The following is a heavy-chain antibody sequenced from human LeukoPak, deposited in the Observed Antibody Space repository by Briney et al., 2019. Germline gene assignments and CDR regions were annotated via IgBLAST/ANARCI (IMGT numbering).Heavy chain of an antibody. CDR3: AYSSDFQQL. CDR1: GGSLSDYY. V-gene: IGHV4-34*01. J-gene: IGHJ1*01. D-gene: IGHD3-22*01. Sequence: PSETLSLTCAVYGGSLSDYYWSSFRQPPGKGLEWIGEINHGGSTNYNPSLKSRVTISVDTSNNQFSLKLSSVTAADTAVYYCAYSSDFQQLWGQGTLVTVSS. CDR2: INHGGST.